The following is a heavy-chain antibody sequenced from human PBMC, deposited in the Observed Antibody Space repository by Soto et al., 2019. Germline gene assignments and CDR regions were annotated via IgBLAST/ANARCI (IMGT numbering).Heavy chain of an antibody. Sequence: PGGSLRLSCAASGFTFSSYWMSWVRQAPGKGLGWVANIKQDGSEKYYVDSVKGRFTISRDNAKNSLYLQMNSLRAEDTAVYYCARDQIQLWPKDSYDGMDVWGKGTTVTGSS. V-gene: IGHV3-7*03. CDR1: GFTFSSYW. CDR2: IKQDGSEK. J-gene: IGHJ6*04. CDR3: ARDQIQLWPKDSYDGMDV. D-gene: IGHD5-18*01.